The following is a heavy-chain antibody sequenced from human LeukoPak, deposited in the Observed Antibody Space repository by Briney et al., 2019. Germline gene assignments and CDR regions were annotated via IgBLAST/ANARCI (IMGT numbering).Heavy chain of an antibody. V-gene: IGHV5-51*01. CDR1: GYIFTNYR. D-gene: IGHD3-3*01. CDR3: ARQLLIDAYYDFWSGYSPDDAFDI. J-gene: IGHJ3*02. CDR2: IYPGDSDT. Sequence: KHGESLKISCRASGYIFTNYRIAWVRQMPGKGLEWMGIIYPGDSDTRYSPSFQGQVTISADKSISTAYLQWSSLKASDTAMYYCARQLLIDAYYDFWSGYSPDDAFDIWGQGTMVTVSS.